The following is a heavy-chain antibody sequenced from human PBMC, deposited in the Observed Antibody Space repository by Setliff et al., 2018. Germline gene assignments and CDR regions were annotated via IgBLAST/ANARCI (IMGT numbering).Heavy chain of an antibody. D-gene: IGHD3-10*01. CDR2: IYYSGST. V-gene: IGHV4-39*01. CDR1: GGSISSSSYY. J-gene: IGHJ5*02. Sequence: PSETLSLTCTVSGGSISSSSYYWGWIRQPPGKGPEWIASIYYSGSTYYNPSLKSRVTISVDTSKNQFSLKLSSVTAADTAVYYCARHHRGVIISWFDPWGQGTLVTVSS. CDR3: ARHHRGVIISWFDP.